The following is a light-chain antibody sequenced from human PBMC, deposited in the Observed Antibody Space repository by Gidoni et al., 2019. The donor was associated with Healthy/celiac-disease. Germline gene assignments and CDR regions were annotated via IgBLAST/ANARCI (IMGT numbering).Light chain of an antibody. CDR2: AAS. V-gene: IGKV1-39*01. CDR3: QHSYSTPRDT. Sequence: IQMTQSPSSLSASVGDRVTINCRASQSISSYLNWYQQKPGKAPQLLIYAASSLQSGVPSRFSGSGSGKDFTLTISSLQPEVFATYYCQHSYSTPRDTFGQGTKLEIK. CDR1: QSISSY. J-gene: IGKJ2*01.